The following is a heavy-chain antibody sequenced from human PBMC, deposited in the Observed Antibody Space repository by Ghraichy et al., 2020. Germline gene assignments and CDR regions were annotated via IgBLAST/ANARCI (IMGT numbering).Heavy chain of an antibody. CDR2: IHSSSNTI. CDR3: ARDRMGGSFDY. CDR1: GFTFSTYA. D-gene: IGHD1-26*01. V-gene: IGHV3-48*04. Sequence: GGSLRLSCAASGFTFSTYAMNWVRQAPGKWLEWVSFIHSSSNTIYYSDSVKGRFTISRDNAKNSLYLQMNSLRAEDTAVYYCARDRMGGSFDYWGQGTLVTVSS. J-gene: IGHJ4*02.